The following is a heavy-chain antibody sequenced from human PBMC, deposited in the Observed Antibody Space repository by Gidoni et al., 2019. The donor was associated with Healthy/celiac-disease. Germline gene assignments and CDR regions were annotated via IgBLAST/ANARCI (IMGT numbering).Heavy chain of an antibody. D-gene: IGHD3-22*01. CDR1: GFTFSSYW. Sequence: EVQLVESGGGLVQPGGSLRLSCAASGFTFSSYWMSWVRQAPGKGLEWVANIKQDGSEKYYVDSVKGRFTISRDNAKNSLYLQMNSLRAEDTAVYYCARDWSAYYYDSSGHNWFDPWGQGTLVTVSS. CDR2: IKQDGSEK. CDR3: ARDWSAYYYDSSGHNWFDP. J-gene: IGHJ5*02. V-gene: IGHV3-7*01.